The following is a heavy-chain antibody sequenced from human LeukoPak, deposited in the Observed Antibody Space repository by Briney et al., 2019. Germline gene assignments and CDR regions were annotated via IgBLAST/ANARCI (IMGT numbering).Heavy chain of an antibody. J-gene: IGHJ4*02. CDR1: GGSISSYY. D-gene: IGHD3-16*02. Sequence: SETPSLTCIVSGGSISSYYWNWIRQPPGKGLEWIGYIYYSGYTNYNPSLKSRVTISVDTSKNQFSLKLSSVTAADTAVYYCARGLGFYDYVWGSHRYTPYYFDYWGQGTLVTVSS. CDR2: IYYSGYT. CDR3: ARGLGFYDYVWGSHRYTPYYFDY. V-gene: IGHV4-59*01.